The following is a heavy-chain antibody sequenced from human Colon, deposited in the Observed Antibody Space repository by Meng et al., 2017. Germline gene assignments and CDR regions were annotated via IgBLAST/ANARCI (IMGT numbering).Heavy chain of an antibody. CDR3: ARVPHPDYSNYGWSFDY. D-gene: IGHD4-11*01. CDR2: IYYSGST. CDR1: GGSISGGDYY. V-gene: IGHV4-30-4*01. J-gene: IGHJ4*02. Sequence: QVQLQELGPGLVKPLQTLSLPCPVFGGSISGGDYYLSWIRQPPGKGLEWIGYIYYSGSTYYNPSLKSRVTISVDTSKNQFSLKLSSVTAADTAVYYCARVPHPDYSNYGWSFDYWGQGTLVTVSS.